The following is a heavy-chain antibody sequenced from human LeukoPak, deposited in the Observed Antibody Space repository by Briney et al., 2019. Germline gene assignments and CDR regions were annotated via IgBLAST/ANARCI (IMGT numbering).Heavy chain of an antibody. CDR3: ARVYYSSSYDYWYFDL. Sequence: PSGTLSLTCPVSGGSIRSYYWSWIRQPPGKGLEWIGYIYYSGSTNYNPSLKSRVTISVDTSKNQFSLKLSSVTAADTAVYYCARVYYSSSYDYWYFDLWGRGTLVTVSS. CDR2: IYYSGST. J-gene: IGHJ2*01. D-gene: IGHD6-13*01. CDR1: GGSIRSYY. V-gene: IGHV4-59*01.